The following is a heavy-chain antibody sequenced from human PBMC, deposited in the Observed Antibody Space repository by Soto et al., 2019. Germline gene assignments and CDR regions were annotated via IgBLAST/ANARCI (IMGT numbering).Heavy chain of an antibody. J-gene: IGHJ5*02. D-gene: IGHD3-16*01. CDR3: AREWGWAPPSAWFDP. V-gene: IGHV1-18*01. CDR1: GYTFTSYG. CDR2: ISAYNGNT. Sequence: GASAKVSCKASGYTFTSYGISWVRQAPGQGLEWMGWISAYNGNTNYAQKLQGRVTMTTDTSTSTAYMELRSLRSDDTAVYYCAREWGWAPPSAWFDPWGQGTLVTVSS.